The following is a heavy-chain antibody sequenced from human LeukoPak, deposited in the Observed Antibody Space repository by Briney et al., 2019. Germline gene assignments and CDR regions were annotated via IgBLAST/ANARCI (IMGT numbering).Heavy chain of an antibody. J-gene: IGHJ4*02. CDR2: ISGSGGST. V-gene: IGHV3-23*01. Sequence: PSETLSLTCAVYGGSFSGYYWSLIRQPPGKGLEWVSAISGSGGSTYYADSVKGRFTISRDNSKNTLYLQMNSLRAEDTAVYYCAHSGSSPSGYFDYWGQGTLVTVSS. D-gene: IGHD1-26*01. CDR3: AHSGSSPSGYFDY. CDR1: GGSFSGYY.